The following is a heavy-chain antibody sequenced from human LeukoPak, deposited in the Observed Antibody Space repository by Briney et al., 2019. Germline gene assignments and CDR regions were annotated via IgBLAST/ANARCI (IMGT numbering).Heavy chain of an antibody. CDR3: ARGVEQLAHYAFDI. V-gene: IGHV3-30*04. CDR1: GFTFSSYA. CDR2: ISYDGSNK. Sequence: GGSLRLSCAASGFTFSSYAMHWVRQAPGKGLEWVAVISYDGSNKYYADSVKGRFTISRDNSKNTLYLQMNSLRAEDTAVYYCARGVEQLAHYAFDIWGQGTMVTVSS. J-gene: IGHJ3*02. D-gene: IGHD6-6*01.